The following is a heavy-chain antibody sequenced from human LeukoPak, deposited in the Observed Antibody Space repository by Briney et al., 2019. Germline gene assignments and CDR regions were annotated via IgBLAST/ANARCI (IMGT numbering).Heavy chain of an antibody. J-gene: IGHJ4*02. V-gene: IGHV1-24*01. CDR1: GYTLTKLS. D-gene: IGHD3-9*01. CDR2: FDPEDGET. Sequence: ASVKVSCKVSGYTLTKLSMHWVRQAPGKGLEWMGGFDPEDGETIYAQKFQGRVTMTEDTSTDTAYMELSSLRSEDTVVYYCATLNYDILTGYLYYFDYWGQGTLVTVSS. CDR3: ATLNYDILTGYLYYFDY.